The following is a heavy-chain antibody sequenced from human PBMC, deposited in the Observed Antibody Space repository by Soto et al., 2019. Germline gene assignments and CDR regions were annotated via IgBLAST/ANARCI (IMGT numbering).Heavy chain of an antibody. Sequence: GGSLRLSCAASGFTFSSYAMHWVRQAPGKGLEWVAVISYDGSNKYYADSVKGRFTISRDNSKNTLYLQMNSLRAEDTAVYYCARDFSQRAHTYYDYVWGSYRYRRWDDAFDIWGQGTMVTVSS. CDR1: GFTFSSYA. CDR2: ISYDGSNK. D-gene: IGHD3-16*02. CDR3: ARDFSQRAHTYYDYVWGSYRYRRWDDAFDI. V-gene: IGHV3-30-3*01. J-gene: IGHJ3*02.